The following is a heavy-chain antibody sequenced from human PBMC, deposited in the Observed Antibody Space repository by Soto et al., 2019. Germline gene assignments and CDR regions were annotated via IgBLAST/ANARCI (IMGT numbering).Heavy chain of an antibody. CDR2: ISYDGSNK. D-gene: IGHD5-12*01. J-gene: IGHJ4*02. Sequence: GGSLRLSCAASGFTFSSYAMHWVRQALGKGLEWVAVISYDGSNKYYADSVKGRFTISRDNSKNTLYLQMNSLRAEDTAVYYCARDARSRDGYNFDYWGQGTLVTVSS. CDR3: ARDARSRDGYNFDY. CDR1: GFTFSSYA. V-gene: IGHV3-30-3*01.